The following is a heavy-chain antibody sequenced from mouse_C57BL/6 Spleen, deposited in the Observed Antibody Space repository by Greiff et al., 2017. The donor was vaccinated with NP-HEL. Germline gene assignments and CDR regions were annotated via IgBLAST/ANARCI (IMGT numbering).Heavy chain of an antibody. CDR2: ISSGSSTI. V-gene: IGHV5-17*01. D-gene: IGHD1-1*01. CDR3: ARRGSSYGWYFDV. CDR1: GFTFSDYG. J-gene: IGHJ1*03. Sequence: EVKLVESGGGLVKPGGSLKLSCAASGFTFSDYGMHWVRQAPEKGLEWVAYISSGSSTIYYADPVKGRFTISRDHATNTLFLQMTSVRSEDTAMDYCARRGSSYGWYFDVWGTGTTVTVSS.